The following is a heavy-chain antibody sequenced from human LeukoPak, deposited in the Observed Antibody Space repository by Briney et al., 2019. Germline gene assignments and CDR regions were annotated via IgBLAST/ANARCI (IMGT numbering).Heavy chain of an antibody. J-gene: IGHJ4*02. Sequence: PSETLSLTCAVYGGSFSGYYRSWIRQPPGKGLEWIGEINHSGSTNYNPSLKSRVTISVDTSKNQFSLKLSSVTAADTAVYYCARLYCSGGSCYRGGDYWGQGTLVTVSS. D-gene: IGHD2-15*01. CDR2: INHSGST. CDR3: ARLYCSGGSCYRGGDY. V-gene: IGHV4-34*01. CDR1: GGSFSGYY.